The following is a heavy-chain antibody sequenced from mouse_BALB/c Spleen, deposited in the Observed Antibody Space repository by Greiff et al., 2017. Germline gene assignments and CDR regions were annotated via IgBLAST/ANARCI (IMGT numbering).Heavy chain of an antibody. Sequence: VQLQQSGAELVKPGASVKLSCKASGYTFTSYWMHWVKQRPGQGLEWIGYINPSTGYTEYNQKFKDKATLTADKSSSTAYMQLSSLTSEDSAVYYCARVMITTGYAMDYWGQGTSVTVSS. CDR2: INPSTGYT. V-gene: IGHV1-7*01. J-gene: IGHJ4*01. D-gene: IGHD2-4*01. CDR1: GYTFTSYW. CDR3: ARVMITTGYAMDY.